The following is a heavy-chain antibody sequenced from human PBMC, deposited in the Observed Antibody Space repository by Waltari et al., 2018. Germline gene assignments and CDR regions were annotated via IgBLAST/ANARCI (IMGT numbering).Heavy chain of an antibody. V-gene: IGHV3-30-3*01. Sequence: QVQLVESGGGVVQPGRSLRLSCAASGFTFSSYAMPWVRQAPRKGLEWVAVISYDGSNKYYPTSVKGRFTISRDNSRNRLYLQMNSLRAEDTAVYYCARGSSGWYIYGMDVWGQGTTVTVSS. D-gene: IGHD6-19*01. CDR1: GFTFSSYA. J-gene: IGHJ6*02. CDR3: ARGSSGWYIYGMDV. CDR2: ISYDGSNK.